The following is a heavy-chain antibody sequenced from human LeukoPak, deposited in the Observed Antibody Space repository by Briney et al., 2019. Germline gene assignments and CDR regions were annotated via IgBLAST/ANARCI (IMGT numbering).Heavy chain of an antibody. J-gene: IGHJ4*02. D-gene: IGHD2-21*02. Sequence: GGSLRLSCAASGFTFGNAWMSWVRQAPGKGLEWVGRIKSKTDGGTTDYAAPVKGRFTISRDDSKNTLYLQMNSLKTEDTAVYYCTTHIVVVTALYYFDYWGQGTLVTVSS. CDR3: TTHIVVVTALYYFDY. CDR2: IKSKTDGGTT. CDR1: GFTFGNAW. V-gene: IGHV3-15*01.